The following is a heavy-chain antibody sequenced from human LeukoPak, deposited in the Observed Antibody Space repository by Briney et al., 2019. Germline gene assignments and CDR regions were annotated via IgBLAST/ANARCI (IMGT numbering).Heavy chain of an antibody. CDR1: GFTFSSFG. CDR2: IWHDGSNE. CDR3: ARDYGVSVYYQPGRN. J-gene: IGHJ4*02. D-gene: IGHD3-22*01. V-gene: IGHV3-30*02. Sequence: GGSLRLSCAASGFTFSSFGLHWVRQAPGKGLEWVALIWHDGSNEKYAESVKGRFTISRDDSKNTLYLQMNRLRADDTAVYYCARDYGVSVYYQPGRNWGQGTLVTVSS.